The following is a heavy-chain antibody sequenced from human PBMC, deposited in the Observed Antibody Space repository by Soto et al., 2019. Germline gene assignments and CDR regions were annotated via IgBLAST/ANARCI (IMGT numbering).Heavy chain of an antibody. CDR3: ARTAPDYDFWSGYPGPIDP. CDR2: IYYSGST. D-gene: IGHD3-3*01. CDR1: GGSISSYY. J-gene: IGHJ5*02. Sequence: SETLSLTCTVSGGSISSYYWSWIRQPPGKGLEWIGYIYYSGSTNYNPSLKSRVTISVDTSKNQFSLKLSSVTAADTAVYYCARTAPDYDFWSGYPGPIDPWGQGTLVTVSS. V-gene: IGHV4-59*01.